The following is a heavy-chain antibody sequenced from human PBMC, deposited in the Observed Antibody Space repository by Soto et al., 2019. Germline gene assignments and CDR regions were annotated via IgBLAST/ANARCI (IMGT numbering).Heavy chain of an antibody. V-gene: IGHV3-30-3*01. CDR2: ISYDGSNK. J-gene: IGHJ6*04. Sequence: QVQLVESGGGVVQPGRSRRLSCAASGFTLSNYAMHWVRQAPGKGLEWVAVISYDGSNKYYADSVKGRFTISRDDSTNTLYLQLNSLRAEDTAVYYCARVRLEKRYIYYGLDVWGKGTTVTVSS. CDR3: ARVRLEKRYIYYGLDV. CDR1: GFTLSNYA. D-gene: IGHD1-1*01.